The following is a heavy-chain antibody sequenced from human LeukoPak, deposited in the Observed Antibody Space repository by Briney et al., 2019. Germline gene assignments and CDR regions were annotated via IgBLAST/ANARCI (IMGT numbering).Heavy chain of an antibody. CDR2: IIPIFGTA. Sequence: ASVKVSCKASGGTFSSYAISWVRQAPGQGLEWMGGIIPIFGTANYAQKFQGRVTITADKSTSTAYMELSSLRSEDTAVYYCARSRYSSSWLAYYYYMDVWGKGTTVTVSS. CDR3: ARSRYSSSWLAYYYYMDV. D-gene: IGHD6-13*01. V-gene: IGHV1-69*06. CDR1: GGTFSSYA. J-gene: IGHJ6*03.